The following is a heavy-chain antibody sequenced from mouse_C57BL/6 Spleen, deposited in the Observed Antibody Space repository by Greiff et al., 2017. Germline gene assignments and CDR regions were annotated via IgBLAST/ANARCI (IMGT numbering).Heavy chain of an antibody. CDR3: ARHIYYDYDCYYAMDY. J-gene: IGHJ4*01. CDR2: FYPGSGSI. V-gene: IGHV1-62-2*01. CDR1: GYTFTEYT. D-gene: IGHD2-4*01. Sequence: VQLQESGAELVKPGASVKLSCKASGYTFTEYTIHWVKQRSGQGLEWIGWFYPGSGSIKYNEKFKDKATLTADKSSSTVYMELSRLTSEDSAVYFCARHIYYDYDCYYAMDYWGQGTSVTVSS.